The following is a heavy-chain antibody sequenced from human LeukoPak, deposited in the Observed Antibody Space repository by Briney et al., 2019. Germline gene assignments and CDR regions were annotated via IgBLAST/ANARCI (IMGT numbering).Heavy chain of an antibody. CDR3: ARDVVGSLDF. D-gene: IGHD1-26*01. CDR1: GFTFSTYW. Sequence: GGSLRLSCAASGFTFSTYWMAWVRQAPGKGLEWVANIKGDESARHQADSVKGRFTISRDNTQNSVYLQMNNLRGDDTAVCYCARDVVGSLDFWGQGTLVTVSS. V-gene: IGHV3-7*01. CDR2: IKGDESAR. J-gene: IGHJ4*02.